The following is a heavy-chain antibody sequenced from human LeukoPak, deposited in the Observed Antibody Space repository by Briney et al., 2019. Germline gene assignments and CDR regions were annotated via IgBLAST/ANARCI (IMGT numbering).Heavy chain of an antibody. CDR1: GYTFTSFG. CDR2: INPRGGST. D-gene: IGHD2-21*02. V-gene: IGHV1-46*01. J-gene: IGHJ4*02. CDR3: ARGGGDLTNFDY. Sequence: ASVKVSCKASGYTFTSFGITWVRQSPGQGLEWMGVINPRGGSTNNAQMFQGRVTMTRDTSTSTVYMELSSLKTEDTAMYYCARGGGDLTNFDYWGQGTLVTVSS.